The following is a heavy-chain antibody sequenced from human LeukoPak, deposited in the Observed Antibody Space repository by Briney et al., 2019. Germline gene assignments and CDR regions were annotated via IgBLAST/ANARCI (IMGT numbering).Heavy chain of an antibody. CDR2: INPNSGGT. V-gene: IGHV1-2*02. D-gene: IGHD6-19*01. CDR1: GYTFTGYY. J-gene: IGHJ4*02. Sequence: GASVKVSCKASGYTFTGYYMHWVRQAPGQGLEWMGWINPNSGGTNCAQKFQGRVTMARDTSITTAYMEVSSLRSDDTAVYYCGRISSGWYNDWGQGTPVTVSS. CDR3: GRISSGWYND.